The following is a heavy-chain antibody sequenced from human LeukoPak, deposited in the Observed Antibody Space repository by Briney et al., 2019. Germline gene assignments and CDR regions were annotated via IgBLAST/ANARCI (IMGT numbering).Heavy chain of an antibody. CDR1: GGSISSGGYY. J-gene: IGHJ6*02. CDR2: IYYSGST. Sequence: SETLSLTCTVSGGSISSGGYYWSWIRQHPGKGLEWIGYIYYSGSTYYNPSLKSRVTISVDTSKNQFSLKLSSVTAADTAVYYCARVGDYGALGMDVWGQGTTVTVSS. CDR3: ARVGDYGALGMDV. V-gene: IGHV4-31*03. D-gene: IGHD4-17*01.